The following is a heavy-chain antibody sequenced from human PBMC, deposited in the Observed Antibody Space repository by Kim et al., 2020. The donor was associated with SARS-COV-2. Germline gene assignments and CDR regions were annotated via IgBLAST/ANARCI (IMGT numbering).Heavy chain of an antibody. CDR2: IYSGGSI. D-gene: IGHD6-13*01. CDR1: GFTVSNNY. V-gene: IGHV3-53*01. J-gene: IGHJ4*02. CDR3: ATYLPGAAIN. Sequence: GGSLRLSCAASGFTVSNNYMSWVRQAPGKGLEWVSVIYSGGSIYYADSVKGRFTISRDNSKNTLYLQMNSLRAEDTAVYYCATYLPGAAINWGQGTLVTVSS.